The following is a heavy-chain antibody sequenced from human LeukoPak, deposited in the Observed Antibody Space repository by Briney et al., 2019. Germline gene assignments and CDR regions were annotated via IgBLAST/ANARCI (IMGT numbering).Heavy chain of an antibody. CDR3: ARSPNCGGDCS. CDR1: GFAFSTYW. D-gene: IGHD2-21*02. J-gene: IGHJ5*02. Sequence: GGSLRLSCAASGFAFSTYWMHWVRQAPGKGLVWVSRIDSDGTRTTYADSVKVRFTISRDNAKNTLYLQMNSLRGEDTAVYYCARSPNCGGDCSWGQGTLVTVSS. V-gene: IGHV3-74*01. CDR2: IDSDGTRT.